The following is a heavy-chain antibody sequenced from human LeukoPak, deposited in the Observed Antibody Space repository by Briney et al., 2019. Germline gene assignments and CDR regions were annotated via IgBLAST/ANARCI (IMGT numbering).Heavy chain of an antibody. J-gene: IGHJ5*01. Sequence: PGGSLRLPCAASGFPVSGNYMSGARQAPARGLQWVSVIYSGGGTYYADSVKGRFTISRDKSKNTLYLQKNGLRDEDPGVYYCARSAVAGPGCIDSGGEGTLVTVSS. CDR2: IYSGGGT. V-gene: IGHV3-53*01. D-gene: IGHD6-19*01. CDR3: ARSAVAGPGCIDS. CDR1: GFPVSGNY.